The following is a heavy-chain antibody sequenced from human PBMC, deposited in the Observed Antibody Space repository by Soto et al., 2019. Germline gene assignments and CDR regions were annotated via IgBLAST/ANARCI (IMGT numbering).Heavy chain of an antibody. V-gene: IGHV3-30-3*01. CDR1: GFTFSSYA. Sequence: QVQLVESGGGVVQPGRSLRLSCAASGFTFSSYAMHWVRQAPGKGLEWVAVISYDGSNKYYADSVKGRFTISRDNSKNTLYLQMNSLRAEDTAVYYCARDRTYYDILTAKSGPDYYYYYGMDVWGQGTTVTVSS. J-gene: IGHJ6*02. CDR3: ARDRTYYDILTAKSGPDYYYYYGMDV. D-gene: IGHD3-9*01. CDR2: ISYDGSNK.